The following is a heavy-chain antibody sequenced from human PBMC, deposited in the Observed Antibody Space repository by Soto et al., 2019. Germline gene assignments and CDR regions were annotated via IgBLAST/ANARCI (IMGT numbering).Heavy chain of an antibody. V-gene: IGHV3-21*02. CDR3: ARILFSRTGNYAFDV. D-gene: IGHD1-1*01. Sequence: EVQLVESGGGLVKPGGSLRLSCAASGFTFSTYGMTWVRQAPGKGLEWVSSIGRVITAMFYSASVKGRFAVSRDNAKNSLFLQLNSLRVEDTAVYYCARILFSRTGNYAFDVWGQGTVVTVSS. J-gene: IGHJ3*01. CDR2: IGRVITAM. CDR1: GFTFSTYG.